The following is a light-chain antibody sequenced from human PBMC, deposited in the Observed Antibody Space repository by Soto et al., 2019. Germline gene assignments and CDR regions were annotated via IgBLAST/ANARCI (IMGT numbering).Light chain of an antibody. Sequence: EILLTQSPATLSLSPGERAPLSCRASQNVRNDLVWYLQKPGQAPRLIIYSASNRATGIPARFSGSGSGTDFTLTISSLEPEDFEVYYCQKLTNWPPTFGGGTKLELK. CDR1: QNVRND. CDR2: SAS. V-gene: IGKV3-11*01. CDR3: QKLTNWPPT. J-gene: IGKJ4*01.